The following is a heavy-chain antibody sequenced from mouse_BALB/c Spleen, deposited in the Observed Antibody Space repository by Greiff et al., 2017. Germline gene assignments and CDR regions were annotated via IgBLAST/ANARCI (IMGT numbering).Heavy chain of an antibody. J-gene: IGHJ4*01. V-gene: IGHV1-5*01. CDR3: TRRTITTVVEDYAMDY. CDR2: IYPGNSDT. D-gene: IGHD1-1*01. Sequence: VQLQQSGTVLARPGASVKMSCKASGYTFTSYWMHWVKQRPGQGLEWIGAIYPGNSDTSYNQKFKGKAKLTAVTSTSTAYMELSSLTNEDSAVYYCTRRTITTVVEDYAMDYWGQGTSVTVSS. CDR1: GYTFTSYW.